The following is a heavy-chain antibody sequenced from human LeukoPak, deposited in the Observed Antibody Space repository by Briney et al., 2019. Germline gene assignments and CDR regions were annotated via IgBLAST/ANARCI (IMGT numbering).Heavy chain of an antibody. V-gene: IGHV1-69*05. CDR3: ARAGYGSGTFFCGMDV. J-gene: IGHJ6*02. CDR1: GGTFSSYA. CDR2: IIPIFGTA. D-gene: IGHD3-10*01. Sequence: GASVKVSCKASGGTFSSYAISWVRQAPGQGLEWMGGIIPIFGTANYAQKFQGRVTITTDESTSTAYMELSSLRSEDTAVYYCARAGYGSGTFFCGMDVWGQGTTVTVSS.